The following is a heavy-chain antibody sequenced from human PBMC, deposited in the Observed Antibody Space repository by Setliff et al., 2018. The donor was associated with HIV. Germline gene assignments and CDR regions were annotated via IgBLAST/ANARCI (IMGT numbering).Heavy chain of an antibody. CDR2: IIPLLGTP. J-gene: IGHJ3*01. CDR1: GGSFRNYA. CDR3: ARDRSGIAVAAPDAFDV. D-gene: IGHD6-19*01. V-gene: IGHV1-69*06. Sequence: GASVKVSCKASGGSFRNYAINWVRQAPGQGLEWMGGIIPLLGTPNYAHKFQGRVTITADKYSSTVYMELSSLRSEDSAVFYCARDRSGIAVAAPDAFDVWGQGTMVTV.